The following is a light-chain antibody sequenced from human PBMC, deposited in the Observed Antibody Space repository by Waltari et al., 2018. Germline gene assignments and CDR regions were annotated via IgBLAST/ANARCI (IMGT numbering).Light chain of an antibody. CDR3: QQGNSFPYT. V-gene: IGKV1-12*01. Sequence: DIQMTQSPSSLSASVGDRVTITCRASQDIGSWLAWYQQKPGKAPKLRIYAASRLESGVPPRFSGSGSGTDFILAISSLQPEDCGTFYCQQGNSFPYTFGQGTKLEI. J-gene: IGKJ2*01. CDR2: AAS. CDR1: QDIGSW.